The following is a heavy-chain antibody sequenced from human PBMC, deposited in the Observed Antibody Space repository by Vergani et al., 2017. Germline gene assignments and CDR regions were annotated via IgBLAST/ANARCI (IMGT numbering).Heavy chain of an antibody. CDR1: GGSISSYY. CDR3: ARGKRWLQLHKALRWDY. CDR2: IYTSGST. J-gene: IGHJ4*02. Sequence: QVQLQESGPGLVKPSETLSLTCTVSGGSISSYYWSWIRQPAGKGLEWIGRIYTSGSTNYNPSLKSRVTMSVDTSKNQFSLKLSSVTAADTAVYYCARGKRWLQLHKALRWDYWGQGTLVTVSS. V-gene: IGHV4-4*07. D-gene: IGHD5-24*01.